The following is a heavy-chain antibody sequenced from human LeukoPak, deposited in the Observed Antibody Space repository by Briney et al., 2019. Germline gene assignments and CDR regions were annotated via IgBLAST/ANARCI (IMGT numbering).Heavy chain of an antibody. CDR3: ARDDPVAAGAPEPFDY. CDR1: GFTFSSYE. CDR2: ISSSGSTI. D-gene: IGHD1-26*01. Sequence: GGSLRPSCAASGFTFSSYEMNWVRQAPGKGLEWVSYISSSGSTIYYADSVKGRFTISRDNAKNSLYLQMNSLRAEDTAVYYCARDDPVAAGAPEPFDYWGQGTLVTVSS. V-gene: IGHV3-48*03. J-gene: IGHJ4*02.